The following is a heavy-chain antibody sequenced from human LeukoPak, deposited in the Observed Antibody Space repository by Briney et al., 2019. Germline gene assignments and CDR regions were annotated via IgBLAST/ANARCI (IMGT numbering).Heavy chain of an antibody. Sequence: GGSLRLSCAVSGFTFRSYGMHWVRQAPGKGLEWVAVISYDGTNKYYADSVRGRFTISRDNSKDTLFLQMNSLRGEDTAVYYCAKDMTPLRPSSWYYFDYWGQGTLVTVSS. CDR1: GFTFRSYG. D-gene: IGHD6-13*01. CDR3: AKDMTPLRPSSWYYFDY. CDR2: ISYDGTNK. V-gene: IGHV3-30*18. J-gene: IGHJ4*02.